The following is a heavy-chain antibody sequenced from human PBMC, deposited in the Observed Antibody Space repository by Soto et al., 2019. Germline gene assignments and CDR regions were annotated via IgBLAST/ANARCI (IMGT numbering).Heavy chain of an antibody. J-gene: IGHJ6*02. V-gene: IGHV4-59*01. Sequence: SETRSLTCTVSGGSISSYYWSWIRQPPGKGLEWIGYIYYSGSTNYNPSLKSRVTISVDTSKNQFSLKLSSVTAADTAVYYCARAWGIVVVPAASQYYYYGMDVWGQGTTVTVSS. D-gene: IGHD2-2*01. CDR2: IYYSGST. CDR1: GGSISSYY. CDR3: ARAWGIVVVPAASQYYYYGMDV.